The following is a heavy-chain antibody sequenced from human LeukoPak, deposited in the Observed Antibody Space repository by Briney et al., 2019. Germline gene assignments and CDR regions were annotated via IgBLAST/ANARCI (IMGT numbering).Heavy chain of an antibody. V-gene: IGHV4-39*07. J-gene: IGHJ4*02. CDR1: GGSFSSSSYY. CDR3: ARVVSAPDYYYDRET. D-gene: IGHD3-22*01. CDR2: SYYSGST. Sequence: SETLSLTCTASGGSFSSSSYYWGWHRPPPGKGLEWIGSSYYSGSTYYNPSLKSRATISVDTSKNQFSLKLSSVTAADTAVYYCARVVSAPDYYYDRETWGQGTLVTVSS.